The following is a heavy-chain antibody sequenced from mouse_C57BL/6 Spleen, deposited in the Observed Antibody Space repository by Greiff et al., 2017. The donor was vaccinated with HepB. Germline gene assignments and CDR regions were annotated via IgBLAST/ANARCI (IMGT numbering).Heavy chain of an antibody. D-gene: IGHD2-1*01. Sequence: VQLQQSGAELVKPGASVKLSCKASGYTFTEYTIHWVKQRSGQGLEWIGWFYPGSGSIKYNEKFKDKATLTADKSSSTVYMELSRLTSEDSAVYFCARHESPIYYGNYEDAMDYWGQGTSVTVSS. CDR1: GYTFTEYT. CDR2: FYPGSGSI. V-gene: IGHV1-62-2*01. J-gene: IGHJ4*01. CDR3: ARHESPIYYGNYEDAMDY.